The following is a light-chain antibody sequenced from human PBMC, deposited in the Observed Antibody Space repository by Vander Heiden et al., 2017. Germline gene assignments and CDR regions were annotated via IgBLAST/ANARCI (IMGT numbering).Light chain of an antibody. CDR3: QSYDSSLSGVV. V-gene: IGLV1-40*01. CDR2: GNS. J-gene: IGLJ2*01. Sequence: QPVLTQPPSIPGAPGQRVTISCTGSSCNIGAGYDVHWYQQLPGTAPKRLIYGNSNRPSGVPDRFSGSKSGTSASLAITGLQAEDEADYYCQSYDSSLSGVVFGGGTKLTVL. CDR1: SCNIGAGYD.